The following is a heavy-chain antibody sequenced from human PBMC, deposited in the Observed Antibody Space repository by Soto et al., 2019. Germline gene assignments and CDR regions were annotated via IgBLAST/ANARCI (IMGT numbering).Heavy chain of an antibody. D-gene: IGHD6-13*01. CDR2: LNADNGDT. J-gene: IGHJ4*02. CDR3: AGSPPSSSSWYYFDY. Sequence: ASVKVSCKASGYTFTTYAIHWVRQAPGQTLEWMGWLNADNGDTKYSQKFQGRVTITRDTSASTAYMELSSLRSEDTAVYYCAGSPPSSSSWYYFDYWGQGTLVTVSS. CDR1: GYTFTTYA. V-gene: IGHV1-3*01.